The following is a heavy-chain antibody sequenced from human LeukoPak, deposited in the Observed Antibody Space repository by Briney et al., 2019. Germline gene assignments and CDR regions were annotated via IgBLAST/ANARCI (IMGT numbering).Heavy chain of an antibody. D-gene: IGHD4-23*01. V-gene: IGHV4-34*01. J-gene: IGHJ4*02. CDR2: INHSGST. CDR1: GGSLSGYY. Sequence: PSETLSLTCAVYGGSLSGYYWSWIRQPPGKGLEWIGEINHSGSTNYNPSLKSRVTISVDTSKNQFSLKLSSVTAADTAVYYCARRHRFTNGGKGADYWGQGTLVTVSS. CDR3: ARRHRFTNGGKGADY.